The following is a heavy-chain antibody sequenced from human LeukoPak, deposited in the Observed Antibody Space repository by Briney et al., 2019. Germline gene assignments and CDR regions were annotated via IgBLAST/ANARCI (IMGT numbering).Heavy chain of an antibody. V-gene: IGHV4-59*01. CDR2: IYYSGST. CDR1: GFTFSDYY. Sequence: LRPSCAASGFTFSDYYMSWIRQAPGKGLEWIGYIYYSGSTNYNPSLKSRVTISVDTSKNQFSLKLSSVTAADTAVYYCARAIYYYYMDVWGKGTTVTISS. CDR3: ARAIYYYYMDV. J-gene: IGHJ6*03.